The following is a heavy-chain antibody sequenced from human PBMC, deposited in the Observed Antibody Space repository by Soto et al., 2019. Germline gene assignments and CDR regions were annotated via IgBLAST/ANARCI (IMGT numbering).Heavy chain of an antibody. D-gene: IGHD4-17*01. Sequence: GGSLRLSCAASGFTFSSYWMHWVRQAPGKGLVWVSRINSDGSSTSYADSVKGRFTISRDNAKNTLYLQMNSLRAEDTAVYYCASLGHGDYMGYYYYMDVWGKGTTVTVSS. CDR1: GFTFSSYW. V-gene: IGHV3-74*01. CDR3: ASLGHGDYMGYYYYMDV. J-gene: IGHJ6*03. CDR2: INSDGSST.